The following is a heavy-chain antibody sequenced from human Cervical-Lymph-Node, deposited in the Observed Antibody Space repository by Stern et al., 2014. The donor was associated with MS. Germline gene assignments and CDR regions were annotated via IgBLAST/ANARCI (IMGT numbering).Heavy chain of an antibody. V-gene: IGHV1-2*02. CDR1: GYSFTGYF. J-gene: IGHJ4*02. D-gene: IGHD3/OR15-3a*01. CDR2: INPNSGDT. Sequence: VPLVESGAEVKKPGASVKVSCKASGYSFTGYFMHWLRQAPGQGLEWLGWINPNSGDTTYARKVQGRVTMTRDTSITTAYMELTRLRSDDTAVYYCARELDDFWTGYYLWGQGTLVTVSS. CDR3: ARELDDFWTGYYL.